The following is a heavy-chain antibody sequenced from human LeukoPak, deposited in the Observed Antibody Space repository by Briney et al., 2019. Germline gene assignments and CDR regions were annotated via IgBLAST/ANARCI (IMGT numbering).Heavy chain of an antibody. CDR2: IIPIFGTA. V-gene: IGHV1-69*13. CDR1: GGTFSSYA. D-gene: IGHD3-10*01. Sequence: ASVKVSCKASGGTFSSYAISWVRQAPGQGLEWMGGIIPIFGTANYAQKFQGRVTITADESTSTVYMELSSLRSEDTAVYYCARDRGAQLLWFGESTNYYFDYWGQGTLVTVSS. CDR3: ARDRGAQLLWFGESTNYYFDY. J-gene: IGHJ4*02.